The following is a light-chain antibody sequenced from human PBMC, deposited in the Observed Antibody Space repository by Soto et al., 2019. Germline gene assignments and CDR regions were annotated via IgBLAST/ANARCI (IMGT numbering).Light chain of an antibody. CDR1: QGVSRK. CDR3: QQYYTWPIT. Sequence: EIVMTQSPATLSVAPGERVTLSCRASQGVSRKLAWYQHKSGQAPRLLISGASTGATGIPARFSGSGSGTEFTLTISNLQSEDCAIYYCQQYYTWPITFGGGTKVEIK. J-gene: IGKJ4*01. CDR2: GAS. V-gene: IGKV3-15*01.